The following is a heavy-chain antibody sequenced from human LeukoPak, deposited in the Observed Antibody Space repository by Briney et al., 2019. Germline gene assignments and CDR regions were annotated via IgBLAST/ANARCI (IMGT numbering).Heavy chain of an antibody. CDR1: GYTFTSYY. J-gene: IGHJ6*03. CDR2: INPSGGST. Sequence: ASVKVSCKASGYTFTSYYMHWVRQAPGQGLEWMGIINPSGGSTSYAQKFQGRVTMTRDMSTSTVYMELSSLRSEDTAVYCCARDGDNWNYYYYYYYYMDVWGKGTTVTVSS. D-gene: IGHD1-7*01. CDR3: ARDGDNWNYYYYYYYYMDV. V-gene: IGHV1-46*01.